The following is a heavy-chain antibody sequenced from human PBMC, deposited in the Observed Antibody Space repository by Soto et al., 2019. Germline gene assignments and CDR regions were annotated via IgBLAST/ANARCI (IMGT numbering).Heavy chain of an antibody. V-gene: IGHV3-48*01. CDR3: ARPTYYYDSSGPPAY. Sequence: WGSLRLSCAASGFTFSTYSMNWVRQAPGKGLEWVSYISSSSSTIFYTDSVKGRFTVSRDNAKNSLYLQMNSLRAEDTAFYYCARPTYYYDSSGPPAYWGQGTLVTVSS. CDR2: ISSSSSTI. CDR1: GFTFSTYS. D-gene: IGHD3-22*01. J-gene: IGHJ4*02.